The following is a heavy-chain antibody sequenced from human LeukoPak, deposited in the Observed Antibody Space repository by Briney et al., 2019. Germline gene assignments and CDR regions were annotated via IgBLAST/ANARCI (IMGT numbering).Heavy chain of an antibody. D-gene: IGHD3-22*01. CDR3: ARGTYYYDSSNAFDI. J-gene: IGHJ3*02. Sequence: GGSLRLSCAASGFTFSSYAMSWVRQAPGKGLEWVSAISGSGGSTYYADSVKGRFTISRDNSKNTLYLQMNSLRAEDTAVYYCARGTYYYDSSNAFDIWGQGTMVTVSS. CDR1: GFTFSSYA. V-gene: IGHV3-23*01. CDR2: ISGSGGST.